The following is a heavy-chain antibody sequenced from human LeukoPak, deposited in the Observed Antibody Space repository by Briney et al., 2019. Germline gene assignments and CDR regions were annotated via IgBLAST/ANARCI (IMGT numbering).Heavy chain of an antibody. Sequence: SETLSLTCTVSGGSISRSNYYWGWIRQPPGKGLEWIGSVYYSGSTYYNPSLKSRVTISVDTSKNQFSLKLSSVTAADTAAYYCSYDSSGFFYFDYWGQGTLVTVSS. D-gene: IGHD3-22*01. V-gene: IGHV4-39*01. J-gene: IGHJ4*02. CDR2: VYYSGST. CDR1: GGSISRSNYY. CDR3: SYDSSGFFYFDY.